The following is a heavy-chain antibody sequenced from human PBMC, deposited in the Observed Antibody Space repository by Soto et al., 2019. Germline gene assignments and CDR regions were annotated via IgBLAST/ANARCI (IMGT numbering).Heavy chain of an antibody. CDR1: GCTFSSYA. CDR3: ARVVTVVKSFHYWYFDL. CDR2: IIPIFGTT. V-gene: IGHV1-69*12. Sequence: QVQLVQSGAEVKKPGSSVKVSCKASGCTFSSYAISWVRQAPGQGLEWMGGIIPIFGTTNYAQKFQGRVTITAEXSXSXXYVEVRSLRSEETAVYYCARVVTVVKSFHYWYFDLWGRGTLVSVSS. D-gene: IGHD2-15*01. J-gene: IGHJ2*01.